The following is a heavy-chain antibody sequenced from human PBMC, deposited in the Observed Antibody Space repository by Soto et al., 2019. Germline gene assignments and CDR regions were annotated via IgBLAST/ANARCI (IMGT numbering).Heavy chain of an antibody. Sequence: QVQLVQSGAEVKKPGSSVKVSCKASGGTFSSYAISWVRQAPGQGLEWMGGIIPIFGTANYAQKFQGRVTITADESTSTAYMELSSLRSEDTAVYYCARDGNGSSRWPRYYYYGMDVWGQGTTVTVSS. CDR3: ARDGNGSSRWPRYYYYGMDV. V-gene: IGHV1-69*01. D-gene: IGHD6-13*01. J-gene: IGHJ6*02. CDR1: GGTFSSYA. CDR2: IIPIFGTA.